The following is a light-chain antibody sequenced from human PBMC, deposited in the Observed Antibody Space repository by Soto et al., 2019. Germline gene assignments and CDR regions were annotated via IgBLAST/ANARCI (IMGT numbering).Light chain of an antibody. CDR3: QQYDKVPVT. Sequence: DIPMTQSPSSLSASVGDRVTITCQASQDISNSLNWYQQKPRKAPNLLIYDVSNLETGVPSRFSGSGSGTNFTFTISRLQPEDIATYYCQQYDKVPVTFGQGTRLEIK. J-gene: IGKJ5*01. CDR2: DVS. CDR1: QDISNS. V-gene: IGKV1-33*01.